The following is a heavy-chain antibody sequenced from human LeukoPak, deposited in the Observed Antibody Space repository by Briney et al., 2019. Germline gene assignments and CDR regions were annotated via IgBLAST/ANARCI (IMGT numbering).Heavy chain of an antibody. J-gene: IGHJ4*02. Sequence: GESLKISCKGSGYSFTSYWIGWVRQMPGKGLEWMGIIYPGDSDTRYSPSFQGQVTISADKSISTAYLQWSSLKASDTAMYYCARTLNMATIAYSYNYWGQGTLVTVSS. CDR2: IYPGDSDT. CDR3: ARTLNMATIAYSYNY. D-gene: IGHD5-12*01. CDR1: GYSFTSYW. V-gene: IGHV5-51*01.